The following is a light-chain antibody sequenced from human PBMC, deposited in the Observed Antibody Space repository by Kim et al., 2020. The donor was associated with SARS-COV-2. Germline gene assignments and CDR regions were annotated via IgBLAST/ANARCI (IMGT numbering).Light chain of an antibody. CDR1: VLAKKY. J-gene: IGLJ3*02. V-gene: IGLV3-27*01. CDR3: YSAADNNWV. Sequence: SVPPGQTARITCSGDVLAKKYARWFQQKPGQAPVLVIYKDSERPSGIPERFSGSSSGTTVTLTISGAQVEDEADYYCYSAADNNWVFGGGTKLTVL. CDR2: KDS.